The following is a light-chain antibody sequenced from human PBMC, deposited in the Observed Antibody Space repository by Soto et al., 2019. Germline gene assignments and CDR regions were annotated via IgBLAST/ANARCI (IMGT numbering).Light chain of an antibody. J-gene: IGLJ1*01. Sequence: QSALTQPASVSGSPGQSITISCTGTSSDVGGYNHVSWYQQHPGKAPKLMIYEVSNRPSGVSDRFSGSKSGNTASLNISGLQAEDEADYYCSSYTSRYTYVFGSGTKLTVL. CDR3: SSYTSRYTYV. V-gene: IGLV2-14*01. CDR2: EVS. CDR1: SSDVGGYNH.